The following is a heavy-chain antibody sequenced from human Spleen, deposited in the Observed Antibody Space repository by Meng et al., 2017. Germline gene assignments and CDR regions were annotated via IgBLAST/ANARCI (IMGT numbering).Heavy chain of an antibody. CDR1: GYSISSGYY. J-gene: IGHJ4*02. CDR2: IYHSGDT. CDR3: ARGVVAVSGNVDY. V-gene: IGHV4-38-2*02. D-gene: IGHD6-19*01. Sequence: SETLSLTCTVSGYSISSGYYWGWIRQPPGKGLEWIGSIYHSGDTYYNPSLKSRVTISIDTSKNQFSLKLTSVTAADTAVYYAARGVVAVSGNVDYWGQGTLVTVSS.